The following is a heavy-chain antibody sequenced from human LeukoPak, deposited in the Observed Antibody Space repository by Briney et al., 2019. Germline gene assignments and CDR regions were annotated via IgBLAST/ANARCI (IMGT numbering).Heavy chain of an antibody. V-gene: IGHV4-4*02. J-gene: IGHJ3*02. CDR2: IYHSGST. CDR1: GGSISSSNW. Sequence: SETLSLTCAVSGGSISSSNWWSWVRQPPGKGLEWIGEIYHSGSTYYNPSLKSRVTISIDTSKNQFSLKLTSVTAADTAVYYCARDAFDIWGQGTMVTVSS. CDR3: ARDAFDI.